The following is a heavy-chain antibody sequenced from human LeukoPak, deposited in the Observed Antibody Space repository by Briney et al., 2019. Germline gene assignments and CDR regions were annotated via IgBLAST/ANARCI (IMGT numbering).Heavy chain of an antibody. D-gene: IGHD3-3*01. Sequence: GGSLRLSCAASGFTFSSYSMNWVRQAPGKGLEWVSDISSSSSTIYYADSVKGRFTISRDDAKNSLYLEMNSLRAEDTAVYYCARAYYDFWSGYYSHEGNPFDYWGQGTLVTVSS. V-gene: IGHV3-48*01. CDR2: ISSSSSTI. CDR1: GFTFSSYS. J-gene: IGHJ4*02. CDR3: ARAYYDFWSGYYSHEGNPFDY.